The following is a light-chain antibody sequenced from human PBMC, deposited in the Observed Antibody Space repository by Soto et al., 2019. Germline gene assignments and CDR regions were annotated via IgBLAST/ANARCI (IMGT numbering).Light chain of an antibody. J-gene: IGLJ1*01. CDR2: EVT. V-gene: IGLV2-14*01. Sequence: QSVLTQPASVSGSPGQSIAISCTGTRSDVGAYNYVSWYQQHPGKAPKLMISEVTNRPSGVSDRFSGSKSGNTASLTISGLQAEDEADYYCNSFRVSHLYVFGTGTKVTVL. CDR1: RSDVGAYNY. CDR3: NSFRVSHLYV.